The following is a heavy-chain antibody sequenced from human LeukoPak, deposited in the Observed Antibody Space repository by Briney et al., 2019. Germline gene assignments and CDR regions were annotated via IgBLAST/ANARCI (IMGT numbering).Heavy chain of an antibody. Sequence: PGGSLRLSCAASGFTFSNYNINWVRQAPGEGLEWVSSISSSGSYIYYADSVRGRFTISRDNAKNSLYLQMNSLRADDTAVYYCARGGNYPYYFDYWGQGTLVTVSS. CDR2: ISSSGSYI. V-gene: IGHV3-21*01. J-gene: IGHJ4*02. D-gene: IGHD1-7*01. CDR1: GFTFSNYN. CDR3: ARGGNYPYYFDY.